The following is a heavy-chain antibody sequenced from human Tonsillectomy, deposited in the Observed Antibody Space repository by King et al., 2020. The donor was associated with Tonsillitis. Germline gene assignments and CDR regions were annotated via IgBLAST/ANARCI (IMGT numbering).Heavy chain of an antibody. J-gene: IGHJ4*02. CDR3: AKDEVTIFGVVIIDKHFDY. D-gene: IGHD3-3*01. V-gene: IGHV3-43*02. Sequence: GQLVQSGGGVVQPGGSLRLSCAASGFTFDDYAMHWVRQAPGKGLEWVSLISGDGGSTYYADSVKGRFTISRDNSKNSLYLQINSLRTEDTALYYCAKDEVTIFGVVIIDKHFDYWGQGTLVTVSS. CDR1: GFTFDDYA. CDR2: ISGDGGST.